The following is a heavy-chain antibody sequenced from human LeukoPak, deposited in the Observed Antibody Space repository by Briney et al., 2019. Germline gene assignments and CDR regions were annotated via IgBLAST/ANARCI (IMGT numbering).Heavy chain of an antibody. CDR1: GATFSSQG. V-gene: IGHV3-30*18. CDR2: ISYDGGDK. D-gene: IGHD2-15*01. J-gene: IGHJ5*02. CDR3: AKPGYCSGRGCLNWFDP. Sequence: PGGSLRLSCVATGATFSSQGMHLVRQAPGKGPEWVAIISYDGGDKYYADSVKGRFTISRDNSKNTLYLQMNSLRTDDTAVYYCAKPGYCSGRGCLNWFDPWGQGTLVTVSS.